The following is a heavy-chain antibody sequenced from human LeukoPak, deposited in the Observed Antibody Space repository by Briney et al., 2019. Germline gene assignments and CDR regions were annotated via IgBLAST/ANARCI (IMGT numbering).Heavy chain of an antibody. J-gene: IGHJ4*02. CDR2: ISYDGSNK. CDR1: GFTFSSYG. V-gene: IGHV3-30*18. CDR3: AKEGPYSGSYQTGYFDY. Sequence: GGSLRLSCAASGFTFSSYGMHWVRQAPGKGLEWVAVISYDGSNKYYADSVKGRFTISRDNSKNTLYLQMNSLRAEDTAVYYCAKEGPYSGSYQTGYFDYWGQGTLVTVSS. D-gene: IGHD1-26*01.